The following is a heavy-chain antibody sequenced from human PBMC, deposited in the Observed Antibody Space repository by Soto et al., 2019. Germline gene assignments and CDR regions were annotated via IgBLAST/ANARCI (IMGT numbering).Heavy chain of an antibody. CDR3: ARSPGFSSGWGLGPYYYHGIDV. D-gene: IGHD6-19*01. J-gene: IGHJ6*02. CDR1: GFTFGDYG. V-gene: IGHV3-49*04. CDR2: IRSKTHGGTT. Sequence: GGSMRLSCTGSGFTFGDYGMTWVRQAPGKGLEWVGFIRSKTHGGTTEYAASVKGRLTIARDDSKNIAYLQMNRLKTEDTAVYYCARSPGFSSGWGLGPYYYHGIDVSGPATTVTV.